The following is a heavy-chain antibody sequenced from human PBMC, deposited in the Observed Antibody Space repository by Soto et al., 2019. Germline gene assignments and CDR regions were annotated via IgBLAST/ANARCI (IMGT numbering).Heavy chain of an antibody. J-gene: IGHJ4*02. CDR3: ARELRTNSGYDYTDY. Sequence: GGSLRLSCAASGFTFSSYSMNWVRQAPGKGLEWVSYISSSSSTIYYADSVKGRFTISRDNAKNSLYLQMNSLRDEDTAVYYCARELRTNSGYDYTDYWGQGTLVTVSA. CDR2: ISSSSSTI. CDR1: GFTFSSYS. V-gene: IGHV3-48*02. D-gene: IGHD5-12*01.